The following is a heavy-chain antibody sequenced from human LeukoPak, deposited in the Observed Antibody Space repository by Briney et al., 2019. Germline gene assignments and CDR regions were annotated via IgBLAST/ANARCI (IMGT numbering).Heavy chain of an antibody. CDR2: ISGSGDNT. J-gene: IGHJ4*02. Sequence: GGPLRLSCAASGFTFNTYAMSWVRQAPGKGLEWVSVISGSGDNTNYADSVKGRFTISRDNSKNTLYLQMNSLRAEDTAVYHCAKDQGYYYGSGGYYDYWGQGTLVTVSS. CDR1: GFTFNTYA. CDR3: AKDQGYYYGSGGYYDY. V-gene: IGHV3-23*01. D-gene: IGHD3-10*01.